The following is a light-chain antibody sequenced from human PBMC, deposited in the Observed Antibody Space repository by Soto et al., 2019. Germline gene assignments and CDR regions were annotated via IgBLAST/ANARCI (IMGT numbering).Light chain of an antibody. CDR3: QQYNNWPIT. V-gene: IGKV3-15*01. CDR1: QTVSGD. J-gene: IGKJ5*01. CDR2: DAS. Sequence: EKVLRQSPAILSLTPCKRVTLSCRASQTVSGDLAWYHHKPGQAPRLLIYDASARALDTPARFAGSGSGTEFTLTISSLQSEDFAVYFCQQYNNWPITFGQGTRLEIK.